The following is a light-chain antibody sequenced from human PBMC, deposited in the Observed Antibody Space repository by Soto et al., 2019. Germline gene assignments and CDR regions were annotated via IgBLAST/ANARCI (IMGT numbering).Light chain of an antibody. V-gene: IGLV2-8*01. CDR1: SSDIGGYDH. CDR3: GSFAVPVGV. J-gene: IGLJ3*02. Sequence: QSVLTQPPSASGSPGQSVTISCTGTSSDIGGYDHVSWYRQDPGKAPKVMIYEVTKRPSGVPDRCSGSKAGNTASLTVFRLQAEDEANYACGSFAVPVGVFGGGTKLTVL. CDR2: EVT.